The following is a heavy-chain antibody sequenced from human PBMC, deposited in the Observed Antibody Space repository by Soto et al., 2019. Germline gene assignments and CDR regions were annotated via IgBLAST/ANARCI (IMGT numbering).Heavy chain of an antibody. J-gene: IGHJ4*02. CDR2: ISSSSSYT. D-gene: IGHD6-13*01. Sequence: GGSLRLSCAASGFTFSDYYMSWIRQAPGKGLEWVSYISSSSSYTNYADSVKGRFTISRDNAKNSLYLQMNSLRAEDTAVYYCARELTNIAAAGTTVRFGLDYWGQGTLVTVSS. CDR1: GFTFSDYY. V-gene: IGHV3-11*06. CDR3: ARELTNIAAAGTTVRFGLDY.